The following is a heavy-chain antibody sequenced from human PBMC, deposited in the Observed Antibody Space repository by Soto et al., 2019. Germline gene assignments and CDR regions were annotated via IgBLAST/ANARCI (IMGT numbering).Heavy chain of an antibody. D-gene: IGHD1-26*01. CDR2: TYYRSKWYN. J-gene: IGHJ4*02. Sequence: PSQTLSLTCAISGDSVSSNNAAWNWIRQSPSRGLEWLGRTYYRSKWYNEYAVFVKSRITIKPDTSKNQFSLHLNSVIPEDTAVYYCAGVQEGALAYWGQGTLVTVSS. CDR3: AGVQEGALAY. V-gene: IGHV6-1*01. CDR1: GDSVSSNNAA.